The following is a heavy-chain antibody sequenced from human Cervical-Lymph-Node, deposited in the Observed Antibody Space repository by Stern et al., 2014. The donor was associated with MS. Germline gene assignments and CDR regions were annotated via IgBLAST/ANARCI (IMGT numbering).Heavy chain of an antibody. V-gene: IGHV4-39*01. CDR3: ARALPQSSGIGVSYYFDY. J-gene: IGHJ4*02. Sequence: QVQLVQSGPGLVKPSETLSLTCTVSGGSVSSSSHYWAWIRQPPGKWLEWLGRMYFAGTTYSSPSLRSRVPLSVDTSKTQVPLNLIPVTAADTAVYYCARALPQSSGIGVSYYFDYWGQGALVTVSS. D-gene: IGHD6-19*01. CDR2: MYFAGTT. CDR1: GGSVSSSSHY.